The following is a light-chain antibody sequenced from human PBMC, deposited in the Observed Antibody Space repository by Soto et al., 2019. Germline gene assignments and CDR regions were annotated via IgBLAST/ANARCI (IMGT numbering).Light chain of an antibody. J-gene: IGLJ3*02. Sequence: QSALTQTASVSGSPGQSITISCTGTSSDVGGYHQVSWYQQHPGKVPKLLLYEVTNWPSGVSDRFFGSKSGNTASLTISGLQAEDEADYYGASYTSSRTWVFGGGTKLTVL. CDR2: EVT. V-gene: IGLV2-14*01. CDR3: ASYTSSRTWV. CDR1: SSDVGGYHQ.